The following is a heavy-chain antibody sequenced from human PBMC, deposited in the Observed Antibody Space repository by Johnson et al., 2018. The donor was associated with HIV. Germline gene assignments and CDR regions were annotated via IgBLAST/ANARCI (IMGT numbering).Heavy chain of an antibody. CDR1: GFTFSSYW. Sequence: VQLVESGGGLVQPGGSLRLSCAASGFTFSSYWMSWVRQAPGKGLEWVTAISGSAGITYYADSVEGRFTISRDNSRNTLYLQMNSLRTEDTAMYYCASPSGSSRLAFDIWGQGTMVTVSS. V-gene: IGHV3-23*04. D-gene: IGHD1-26*01. CDR3: ASPSGSSRLAFDI. J-gene: IGHJ3*02. CDR2: ISGSAGIT.